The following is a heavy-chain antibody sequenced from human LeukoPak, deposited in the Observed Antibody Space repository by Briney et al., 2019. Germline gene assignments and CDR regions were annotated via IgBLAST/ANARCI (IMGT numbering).Heavy chain of an antibody. CDR3: ARHLGDADAFDI. D-gene: IGHD3-16*01. V-gene: IGHV4-59*08. CDR1: GGSISSYY. Sequence: SETLSLTCTVSGGSISSYYWSWIRQPPGKGLEWIGYIYYSGSTNYNPSLKSRVTISVDTSKNQFSLKLSSVTAAATAVYYCARHLGDADAFDIWGQGTMVTVSS. CDR2: IYYSGST. J-gene: IGHJ3*02.